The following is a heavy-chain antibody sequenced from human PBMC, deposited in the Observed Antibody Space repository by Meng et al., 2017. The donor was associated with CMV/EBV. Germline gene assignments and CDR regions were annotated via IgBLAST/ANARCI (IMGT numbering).Heavy chain of an antibody. CDR1: GGTFSSYA. CDR2: IIPIFGTA. J-gene: IGHJ4*02. Sequence: QGLLVQSGAEVKKPGSSVKVSCKACGGTFSSYAISWVRQAPGQGLEWMGGIIPIFGTANYAQKFQGRVTITADESTSTAYMELSSLRSEDTAVYYCARMPRDGYNYIDYWGQGTLVTVSS. CDR3: ARMPRDGYNYIDY. V-gene: IGHV1-69*12. D-gene: IGHD5-24*01.